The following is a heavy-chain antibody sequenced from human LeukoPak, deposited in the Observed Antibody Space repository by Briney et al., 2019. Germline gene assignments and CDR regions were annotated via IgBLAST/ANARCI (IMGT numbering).Heavy chain of an antibody. Sequence: ASVKVSCKASGYTFTSYGISWVRQAPGQGLEWMGWISAYNGNTNYAQKLQGRVTMTTDTSTSTAYMELRSLRFDDTAVYYCARRGYGDYQYYYYYYGMDVWGQGTTVTVSS. J-gene: IGHJ6*02. CDR2: ISAYNGNT. CDR1: GYTFTSYG. CDR3: ARRGYGDYQYYYYYYGMDV. D-gene: IGHD4-17*01. V-gene: IGHV1-18*01.